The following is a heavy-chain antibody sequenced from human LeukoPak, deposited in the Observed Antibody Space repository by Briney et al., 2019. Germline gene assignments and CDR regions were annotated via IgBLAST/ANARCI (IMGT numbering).Heavy chain of an antibody. J-gene: IGHJ3*02. Sequence: GGSLRLSCAASGFTFSDYYMSWIRQAPGKGLEWVSYISSSGSTIYYAASVKGRFTISRDNAKNSLYLQMNSLRAEDTAVYYCARHEGDMIVVVGAFDIWGQGTMVTVSS. CDR2: ISSSGSTI. D-gene: IGHD3-22*01. CDR3: ARHEGDMIVVVGAFDI. CDR1: GFTFSDYY. V-gene: IGHV3-11*01.